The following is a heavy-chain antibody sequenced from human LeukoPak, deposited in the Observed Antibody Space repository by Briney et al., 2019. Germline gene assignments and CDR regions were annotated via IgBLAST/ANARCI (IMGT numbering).Heavy chain of an antibody. CDR3: VRVGGRSSIGGDC. CDR1: GFTFSTYW. CDR2: IESDGSNS. D-gene: IGHD3-10*01. V-gene: IGHV3-74*01. J-gene: IGHJ4*02. Sequence: GGSLRLSCAASGFTFSTYWMHWVRQAPGTGLVWVSRIESDGSNSNYADCVKGRFIISRDNAKNTLYLQMNSLRAEDTAVYHCVRVGGRSSIGGDCWGQGTLVIVSS.